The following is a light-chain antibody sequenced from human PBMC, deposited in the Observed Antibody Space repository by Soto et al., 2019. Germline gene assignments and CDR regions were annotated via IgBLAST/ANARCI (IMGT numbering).Light chain of an antibody. CDR3: QQYNIWRSIS. V-gene: IGKV3-15*01. CDR1: QSVSNE. J-gene: IGKJ5*01. Sequence: ELVLTQSPGTLSLSPGDSATLSCRVSQSVSNELAWYQHKPGQAPRLLIYDTYTRVAGIPARFTGSGSGTDFTLTISSLQSEDFAVYYCQQYNIWRSISCGQGTRLEIK. CDR2: DTY.